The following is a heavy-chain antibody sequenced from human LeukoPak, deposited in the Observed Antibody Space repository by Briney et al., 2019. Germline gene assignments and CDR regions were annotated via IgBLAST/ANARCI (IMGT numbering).Heavy chain of an antibody. CDR2: INPNSGGT. CDR1: GYTFTGYY. D-gene: IGHD5-12*01. CDR3: AKGIRGYSGYGYYYYMDV. V-gene: IGHV1-2*02. Sequence: ASVKVSCKASGYTFTGYYMHWVRQAPGQGLEWMGWINPNSGGTNYAQKFQGRVTMTRDTPISTACMELSRLRSDDTAVYYCAKGIRGYSGYGYYYYMDVWGKGTTVTVSS. J-gene: IGHJ6*03.